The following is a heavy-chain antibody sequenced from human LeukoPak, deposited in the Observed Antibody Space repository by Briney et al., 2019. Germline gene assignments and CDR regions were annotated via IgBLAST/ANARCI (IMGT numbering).Heavy chain of an antibody. CDR1: GFTFTSSA. CDR2: IVVGSGNT. CDR3: AADRFTVVTPMSRGESRNYYYYYMDV. V-gene: IGHV1-58*02. Sequence: SVKVSCKASGFTFTSSAMQWVRQARGQRLEWIGWIVVGSGNTNYAQKFQERVTITRDMSTSTAYMELSSLRSEDTAVYYCAADRFTVVTPMSRGESRNYYYYYMDVWGKGTTVTVSS. D-gene: IGHD4-23*01. J-gene: IGHJ6*03.